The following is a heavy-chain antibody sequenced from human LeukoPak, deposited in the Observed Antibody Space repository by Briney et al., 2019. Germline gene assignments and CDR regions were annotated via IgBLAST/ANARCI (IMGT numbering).Heavy chain of an antibody. CDR2: INHSGST. V-gene: IGHV4-34*01. CDR3: ARGGSSSWYVPFDY. J-gene: IGHJ4*02. CDR1: GGSFSGYY. D-gene: IGHD6-13*01. Sequence: PSETLSLTCAVSGGSFSGYYCSWIRQPPGKGLEWIGEINHSGSTNYNPSLKSRVTISVDTSKNQFSLKLSSVTAADTAVYYCARGGSSSWYVPFDYWGQGTLVTVSS.